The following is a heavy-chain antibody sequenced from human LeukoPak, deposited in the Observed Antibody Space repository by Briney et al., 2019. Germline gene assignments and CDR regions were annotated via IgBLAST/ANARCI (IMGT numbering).Heavy chain of an antibody. D-gene: IGHD4-11*01. CDR1: GASIRSYF. Sequence: PSETLSLTCTVSGASIRSYFWSWIRQPPGKGLEWIGYIYYSGTTNHNPSLKSRVTISVDTSKNQFSLKLSSVTAADTAVYYCARIPDSNLIYYYYGMDVWGQGTTVTVSS. V-gene: IGHV4-59*01. J-gene: IGHJ6*02. CDR2: IYYSGTT. CDR3: ARIPDSNLIYYYYGMDV.